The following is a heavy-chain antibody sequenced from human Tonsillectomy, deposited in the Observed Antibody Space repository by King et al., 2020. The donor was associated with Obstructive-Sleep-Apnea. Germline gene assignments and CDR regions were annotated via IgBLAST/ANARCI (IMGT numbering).Heavy chain of an antibody. CDR3: AKDFWRVYSSSQYFYGMDV. V-gene: IGHV3-30*02. Sequence: VQLVESGGGVVQPGRSLRLSCAASGFAFSSYVIHWVRQAPGKGLEWVAFIRFDGSNKYYADSVKGRFTISRDNSNNTLYLQMNSLRAEDTAVYYCAKDFWRVYSSSQYFYGMDVWGQGTTVTVSS. J-gene: IGHJ6*02. D-gene: IGHD6-6*01. CDR2: IRFDGSNK. CDR1: GFAFSSYV.